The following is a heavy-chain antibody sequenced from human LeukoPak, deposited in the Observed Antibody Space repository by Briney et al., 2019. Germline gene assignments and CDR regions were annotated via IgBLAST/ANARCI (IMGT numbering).Heavy chain of an antibody. CDR1: GGSISSNNYC. D-gene: IGHD6-19*01. CDR3: ARHEITVSGFYNWFDP. V-gene: IGHV4-39*01. Sequence: SETLSLTCTVSGGSISSNNYCGGWIRQPPGKGLEWIGTIYYSGSTYYNPSLKSRVAISVDTSKNQFSLKLRSVTAADTAVYYCARHEITVSGFYNWFDPWGQGTLVTVSS. CDR2: IYYSGST. J-gene: IGHJ5*02.